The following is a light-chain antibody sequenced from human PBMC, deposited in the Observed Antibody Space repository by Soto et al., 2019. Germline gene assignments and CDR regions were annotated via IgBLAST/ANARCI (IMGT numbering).Light chain of an antibody. CDR1: SSDVGSYNR. CDR2: DVS. CDR3: SSYTTSSPFV. V-gene: IGLV2-18*02. Sequence: SVLNQPPSVSGAPGQSVAISCTRTSSDVGSYNRVSWYQQPPGTAPKLMIFDVSNRPSVVPDRFSGSKSGNTASLTISGLQAEDEADLYGSSYTTSSPFVLGTGTKVTVL. J-gene: IGLJ1*01.